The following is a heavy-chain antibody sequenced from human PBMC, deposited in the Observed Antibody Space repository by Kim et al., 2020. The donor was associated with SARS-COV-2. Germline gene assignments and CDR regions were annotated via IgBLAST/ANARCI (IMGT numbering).Heavy chain of an antibody. CDR1: GFAFSRFW. Sequence: GGSLRLSCAASGFAFSRFWMHWVRQAPGKGLVWVSRINSDGSTTSYADSVRGRFTISRDNAKNTLYLQMNSLRAEDTAVYYCASPTYSDILTGHYIDAFDIWGQGTMVTASS. CDR2: INSDGSTT. V-gene: IGHV3-74*01. D-gene: IGHD3-9*01. J-gene: IGHJ3*02. CDR3: ASPTYSDILTGHYIDAFDI.